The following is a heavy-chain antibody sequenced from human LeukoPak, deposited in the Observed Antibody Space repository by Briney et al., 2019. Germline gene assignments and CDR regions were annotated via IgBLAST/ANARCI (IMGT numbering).Heavy chain of an antibody. CDR3: ASEVQLYGY. J-gene: IGHJ4*02. D-gene: IGHD5-18*01. V-gene: IGHV4-39*01. Sequence: KPSETLSLTCTVSGGSISSSSAYWGWIRQPPGKGLEWIGSIYYSKNTYYNPSLGSRVTISVDTSKNQFSLKLRSVTAADTAVYYCASEVQLYGYWGQGILVTVSS. CDR2: IYYSKNT. CDR1: GGSISSSSAY.